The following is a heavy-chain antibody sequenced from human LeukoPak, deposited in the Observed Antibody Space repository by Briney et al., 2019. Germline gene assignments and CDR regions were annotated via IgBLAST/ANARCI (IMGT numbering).Heavy chain of an antibody. Sequence: GGSLRLSCAASGFAVSSSYMSWVGQAPGKGLEWVSVIYSGGSTYYADSVKGRFTISRDNSKNTLYLQMNSLRAEDTAVYYCARDNVYYYDSSGYAFDIWGQGTMVTVSS. J-gene: IGHJ3*02. CDR1: GFAVSSSY. CDR3: ARDNVYYYDSSGYAFDI. CDR2: IYSGGST. V-gene: IGHV3-53*01. D-gene: IGHD3-22*01.